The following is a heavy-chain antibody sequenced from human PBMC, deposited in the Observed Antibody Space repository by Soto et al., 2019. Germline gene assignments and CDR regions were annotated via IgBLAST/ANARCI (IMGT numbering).Heavy chain of an antibody. D-gene: IGHD3-3*01. CDR1: GCSVSSGSYY. J-gene: IGHJ5*02. V-gene: IGHV4-61*01. Sequence: SETLSLTCTVSGCSVSSGSYYWSWIRQPPGKGLEWIGYIYYSGSTNYNPSLKSRVTISVDTSKNQFSLKLSSVTAADTAVYYCARVPIITIFGVVITHFDPWGQGTLVTVSS. CDR3: ARVPIITIFGVVITHFDP. CDR2: IYYSGST.